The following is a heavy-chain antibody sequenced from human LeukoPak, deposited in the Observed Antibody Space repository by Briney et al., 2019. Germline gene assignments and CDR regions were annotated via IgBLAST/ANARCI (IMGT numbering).Heavy chain of an antibody. V-gene: IGHV3-30*02. CDR1: GFTFSSYG. J-gene: IGHJ4*02. CDR3: APRVVVIAAPFDY. CDR2: IRYDGSNK. Sequence: GGSLRLSXAASGFTFSSYGMHWVGQAPGKGLEWVAFIRYDGSNKSYSDSVRGRFTISRDNSKNTLYLQMNSLRVEDAAVYYCAPRVVVIAAPFDYWGQGTLVTASS. D-gene: IGHD2-21*01.